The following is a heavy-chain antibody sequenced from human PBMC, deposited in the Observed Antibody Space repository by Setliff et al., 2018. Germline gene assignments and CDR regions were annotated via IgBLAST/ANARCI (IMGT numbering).Heavy chain of an antibody. J-gene: IGHJ4*02. CDR2: IYPGDSDT. CDR1: GYSFTSYW. V-gene: IGHV5-51*01. CDR3: ARRRYYDSSGYYYFDY. D-gene: IGHD3-22*01. Sequence: PGASLKISCKGSGYSFTSYWIGWVRQMPGKGLEWMGIIYPGDSDTRYSPSFQGQVTISADKSISTAYLQWSSLKASDTAMYYCARRRYYDSSGYYYFDYWGQGTLVTVSS.